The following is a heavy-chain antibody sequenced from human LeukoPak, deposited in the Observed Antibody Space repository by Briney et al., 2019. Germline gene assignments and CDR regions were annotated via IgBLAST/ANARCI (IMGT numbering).Heavy chain of an antibody. J-gene: IGHJ4*02. Sequence: ASVKVSCKASGYAFSTYYIHWVRQAPGQGLEWMGIITPSVGSTTYAQNFQGRVTMTRDMSTSTVHMELSSLGSKDTAVYYCARGYGPGSYIDFWGRGTLVTVSS. CDR1: GYAFSTYY. CDR3: ARGYGPGSYIDF. V-gene: IGHV1-46*01. D-gene: IGHD3-10*01. CDR2: ITPSVGST.